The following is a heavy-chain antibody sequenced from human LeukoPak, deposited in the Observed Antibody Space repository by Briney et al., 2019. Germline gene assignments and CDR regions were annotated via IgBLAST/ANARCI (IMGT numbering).Heavy chain of an antibody. CDR3: ATVGYCSSTSCSDYYGMDV. V-gene: IGHV1-24*01. CDR1: GYTLTELS. D-gene: IGHD2-2*01. CDR2: FDPGDGET. Sequence: ASVKVSCKVSGYTLTELSMHWVRQAPGKGLEWMGGFDPGDGETIYAQKFQGRVTMTEDTSTDTAYMELSSLRSEDTAVYYCATVGYCSSTSCSDYYGMDVWGQGTTVTVSS. J-gene: IGHJ6*02.